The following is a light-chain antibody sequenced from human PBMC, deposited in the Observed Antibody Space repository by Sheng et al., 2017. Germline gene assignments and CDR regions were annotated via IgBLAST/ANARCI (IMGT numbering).Light chain of an antibody. CDR2: DDR. CDR3: QIWDSGGDHPGMV. Sequence: SYQMTQPPSVSVAPGKTASITCGGDHIGSKSVHWYQQKAGQAPXLVLYDDRDRPSGIPERFSGSNSGNTATLTISRVEAGDEADYYCQIWDSGGDHPGMVFGGGTKLTVL. V-gene: IGLV3-21*03. CDR1: HIGSKS. J-gene: IGLJ2*01.